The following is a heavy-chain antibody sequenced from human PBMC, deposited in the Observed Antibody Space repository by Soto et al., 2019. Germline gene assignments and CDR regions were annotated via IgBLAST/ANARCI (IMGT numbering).Heavy chain of an antibody. CDR3: TTDWRAGTAPFDC. D-gene: IGHD2-21*02. Sequence: EVQLVESGGGLVKPGGSLRLSCTGSGFTFSNAWMNWVRQAPGKGLEWVGRIKSKTDGGTTDYAAPVKGRFTISRDDSTHALYLQMNSLKTDATAVYYCTTDWRAGTAPFDCWGQGTLVTVSS. J-gene: IGHJ4*02. CDR2: IKSKTDGGTT. V-gene: IGHV3-15*07. CDR1: GFTFSNAW.